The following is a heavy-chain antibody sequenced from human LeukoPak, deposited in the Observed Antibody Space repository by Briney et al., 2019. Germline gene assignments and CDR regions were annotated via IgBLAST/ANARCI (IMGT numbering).Heavy chain of an antibody. J-gene: IGHJ4*02. Sequence: SETLSLTCTVSGGSISSGPYYWNWIRQPAGKGLEWIGRIYTSGSTNYNPSLKSRVTMSVDTSKNQFSPKLSSVTAADTAVYYCARTPSHYDILTGYQYYFDYWGQGTLVTVSS. D-gene: IGHD3-9*01. CDR3: ARTPSHYDILTGYQYYFDY. CDR1: GGSISSGPYY. V-gene: IGHV4-61*02. CDR2: IYTSGST.